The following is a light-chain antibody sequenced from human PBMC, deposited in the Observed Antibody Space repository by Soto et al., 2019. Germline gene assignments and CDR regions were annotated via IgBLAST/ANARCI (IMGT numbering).Light chain of an antibody. CDR3: QSYDSSMSGLV. Sequence: QSVLTLTPSVSGAPGQRVTISCTGSSSNIGAGYDVHWYQQLPGTAPKLLIYGNSNRPSGVPDRFSGSKSGTSASLAITGRQSEDEADYYCQSYDSSMSGLVFGGGTKLTVL. V-gene: IGLV1-40*01. CDR2: GNS. J-gene: IGLJ2*01. CDR1: SSNIGAGYD.